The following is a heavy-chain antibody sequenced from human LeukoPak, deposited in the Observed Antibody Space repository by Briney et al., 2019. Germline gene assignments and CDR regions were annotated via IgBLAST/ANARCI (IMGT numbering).Heavy chain of an antibody. Sequence: GGSLRLSCAASGFTFSSYSMNWVRQAPGKGLEWVSSISSSSYIYYADSVKGRFTISRDNAKNSLYLQMNSLRAEDTAVYYYARLCSGYVYDAFDIWGQGTMITVSS. V-gene: IGHV3-21*01. D-gene: IGHD5-12*01. CDR1: GFTFSSYS. CDR3: ARLCSGYVYDAFDI. J-gene: IGHJ3*02. CDR2: ISSSSYI.